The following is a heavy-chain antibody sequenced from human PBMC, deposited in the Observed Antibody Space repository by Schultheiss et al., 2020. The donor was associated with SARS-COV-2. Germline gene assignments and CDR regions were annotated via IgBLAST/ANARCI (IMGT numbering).Heavy chain of an antibody. CDR2: ISSNGGST. CDR1: GFTFSSYA. Sequence: GGSLRLSCSASGFTFSSYAMHWVRQAPGKGLEYVSAISSNGGSTYYADSVKGRFTISRDNSKNTLYLQMSSLRAEDTAVYYCVKDHVTIFGVAKAGFWGQGTLGTVAS. J-gene: IGHJ4*02. D-gene: IGHD3-3*01. V-gene: IGHV3-64D*06. CDR3: VKDHVTIFGVAKAGF.